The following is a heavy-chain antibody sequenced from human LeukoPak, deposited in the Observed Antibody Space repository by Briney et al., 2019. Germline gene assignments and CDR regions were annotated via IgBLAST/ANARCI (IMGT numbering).Heavy chain of an antibody. Sequence: GASVKVSCKASGYTFTGYYMHWVRQAPGQGLEWMGWINPNSGGTNYAQKFQGRVTMTRDTSISTAYMELSRLRSDDTAVYYCARDLDTAAGSTKGGSDYWGQGTLVTVSS. J-gene: IGHJ4*02. D-gene: IGHD6-13*01. CDR3: ARDLDTAAGSTKGGSDY. CDR1: GYTFTGYY. V-gene: IGHV1-2*02. CDR2: INPNSGGT.